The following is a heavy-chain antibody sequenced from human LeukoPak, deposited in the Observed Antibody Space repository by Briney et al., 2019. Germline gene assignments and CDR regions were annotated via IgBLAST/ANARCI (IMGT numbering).Heavy chain of an antibody. CDR1: GFTVSSNY. V-gene: IGHV3-66*01. J-gene: IGHJ3*02. CDR2: IYSGGST. Sequence: GGSLRLSCAASGFTVSSNYMSWIRQAPGKGLEWVSLIYSGGSTYYTDSVKGRFTISRDNTKNTLYLQMNSLRAEDTAVYYCAREAENYGLPFDIWGQGTMVTVSS. D-gene: IGHD3-10*01. CDR3: AREAENYGLPFDI.